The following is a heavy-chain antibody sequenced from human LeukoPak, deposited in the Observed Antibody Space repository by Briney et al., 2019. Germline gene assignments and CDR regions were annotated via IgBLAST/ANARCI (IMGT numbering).Heavy chain of an antibody. J-gene: IGHJ5*02. CDR1: GYTFTSYG. Sequence: GASVKVSCKASGYTFTSYGISWVRQAPGQGLEWMGGIIPIFGTANYAQKFQGRVTITADESTSTAYMELSSLRSEDTAVYYCARDLEGSLWSGYYTHWFDPWGQGTLVTVSS. V-gene: IGHV1-69*13. CDR3: ARDLEGSLWSGYYTHWFDP. CDR2: IIPIFGTA. D-gene: IGHD3-3*01.